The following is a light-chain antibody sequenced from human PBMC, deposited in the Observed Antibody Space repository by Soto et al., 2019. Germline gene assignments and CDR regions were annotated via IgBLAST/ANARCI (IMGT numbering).Light chain of an antibody. J-gene: IGLJ1*01. V-gene: IGLV2-14*01. CDR2: EVS. CDR1: SSDFGGYNY. Sequence: QSVLTQPASVSGSPGQSITISCTGTSSDFGGYNYVSWYQHLPGKAPKLMIYEVSNRPSGVSNRFSGSKSGNTASLTISGLQAEDEADYYCSSYTSTSTLYVFGSGTKVTVL. CDR3: SSYTSTSTLYV.